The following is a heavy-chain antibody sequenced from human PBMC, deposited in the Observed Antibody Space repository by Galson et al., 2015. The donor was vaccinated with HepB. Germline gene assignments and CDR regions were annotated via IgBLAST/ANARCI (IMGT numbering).Heavy chain of an antibody. CDR3: ARTIAARPIGYYYYYYYMDV. CDR2: MNPNSGNT. V-gene: IGHV1-8*01. Sequence: SVKVSCKASGYTFTSYDINWVRQATGQGLEWMGWMNPNSGNTGYAQKFQGRVTMTRNTSISTAYMELSSMRSEDTAVYYCARTIAARPIGYYYYYYYMDVWGKGTTATVSS. J-gene: IGHJ6*03. CDR1: GYTFTSYD. D-gene: IGHD6-6*01.